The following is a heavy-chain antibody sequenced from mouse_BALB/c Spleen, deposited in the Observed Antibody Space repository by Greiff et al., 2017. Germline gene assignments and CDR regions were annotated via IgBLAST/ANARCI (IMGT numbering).Heavy chain of an antibody. D-gene: IGHD2-1*01. Sequence: VQLQQPGAELVKPGASVKLSCKASGYTFTSYWMHWVKQRPGQGLEWIGEIDPSDSYTNYNQKFKGKATLTVDKSSSTAYMQLSSLTSEDSAVYYCARYGNYPAWFAYWGQGTLVTVSA. CDR1: GYTFTSYW. J-gene: IGHJ3*01. CDR3: ARYGNYPAWFAY. CDR2: IDPSDSYT. V-gene: IGHV1-69*02.